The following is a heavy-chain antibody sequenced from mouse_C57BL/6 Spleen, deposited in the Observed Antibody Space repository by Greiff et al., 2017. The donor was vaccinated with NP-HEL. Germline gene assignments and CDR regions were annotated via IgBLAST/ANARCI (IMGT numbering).Heavy chain of an antibody. D-gene: IGHD3-2*02. V-gene: IGHV1-53*01. J-gene: IGHJ2*01. CDR1: GYTFTSYW. CDR3: ARMAAQAYFDY. CDR2: TNPSNGGT. Sequence: QVQLQQPGPELVKPGASVKLSCTASGYTFTSYWMHWVMQRPGQGLEWIGNTNPSNGGTNYNEPFKSKATLTVDKSSSTAYMQLSSLTSEDSAVYYCARMAAQAYFDYWGQGTTLTVSS.